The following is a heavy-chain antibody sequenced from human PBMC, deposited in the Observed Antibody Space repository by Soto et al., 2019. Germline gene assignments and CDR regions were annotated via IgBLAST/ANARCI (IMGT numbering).Heavy chain of an antibody. CDR1: GFTFSSYA. V-gene: IGHV3-23*01. D-gene: IGHD6-19*01. J-gene: IGHJ4*02. Sequence: EVQLLESGGGLVQPGGSLRLSCAASGFTFSSYAMSWVRQALGKGLEWVSTISGSGGSTYYADSVKGRFTISRDNSKNTLYLQMNSLRAEDTAVYYCAKRLMNSSGRCFDYWGQGTLVTVSS. CDR2: ISGSGGST. CDR3: AKRLMNSSGRCFDY.